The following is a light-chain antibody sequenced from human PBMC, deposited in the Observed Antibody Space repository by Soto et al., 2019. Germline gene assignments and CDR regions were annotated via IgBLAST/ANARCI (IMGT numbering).Light chain of an antibody. CDR1: QSVTRY. Sequence: EIVLTQSPGTLSLSPGERATLSCRASQSVTRYLAWYQQKPGQAPRLLIYDASTRATGFPARFSGSGYGTDFTLTISRLEPEDFAVYYCQQYGSSRITFGQGTRLE. CDR2: DAS. J-gene: IGKJ5*01. V-gene: IGKV3-20*01. CDR3: QQYGSSRIT.